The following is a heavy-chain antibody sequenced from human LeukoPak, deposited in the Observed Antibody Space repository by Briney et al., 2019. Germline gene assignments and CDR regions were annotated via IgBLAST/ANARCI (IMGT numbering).Heavy chain of an antibody. CDR1: GYTFSSNY. CDR3: ARDPDYGGNGSFDY. CDR2: INPSAGST. J-gene: IGHJ4*02. Sequence: ASVKVSCKASGYTFSSNYIHWVRQAPGQALEWTGIINPSAGSTNYAQKFQGRVTMTRDTSTSTVYMELSSLRSEDTAVYYCARDPDYGGNGSFDYWGQGTLVTVSP. D-gene: IGHD4-17*01. V-gene: IGHV1-46*01.